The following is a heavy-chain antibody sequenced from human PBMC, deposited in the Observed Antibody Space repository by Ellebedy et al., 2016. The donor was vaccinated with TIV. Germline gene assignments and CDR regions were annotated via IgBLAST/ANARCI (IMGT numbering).Heavy chain of an antibody. J-gene: IGHJ4*02. D-gene: IGHD3-22*01. Sequence: GESLKISCVASGFTFRSYGMHWVRQAPDKGLEWVAVIWYDGDNKYYVDSVKGRFTISSDNSKNTLYLQMSSLRADDTAIYYCARDKSPTMIALDFWGQGTLVTVSS. CDR3: ARDKSPTMIALDF. CDR1: GFTFRSYG. CDR2: IWYDGDNK. V-gene: IGHV3-33*01.